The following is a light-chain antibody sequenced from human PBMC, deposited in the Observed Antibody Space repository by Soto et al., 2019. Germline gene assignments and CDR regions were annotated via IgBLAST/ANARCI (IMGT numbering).Light chain of an antibody. Sequence: EIVLTQSPGTLSLSPGERATLSCRASQSVSNSYLAWYQQKPGQAPRLLIYGASSRATGIPDRFSGSGSGTDFTITISRLEPEDFAVYYCQQYGSSPNTFGQGTKLEIK. CDR1: QSVSNSY. J-gene: IGKJ2*01. CDR2: GAS. CDR3: QQYGSSPNT. V-gene: IGKV3-20*01.